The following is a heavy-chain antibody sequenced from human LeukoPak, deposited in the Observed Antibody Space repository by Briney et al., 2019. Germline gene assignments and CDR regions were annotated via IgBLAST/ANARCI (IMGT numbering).Heavy chain of an antibody. J-gene: IGHJ4*02. V-gene: IGHV4-59*01. CDR3: ASSPEDSGPYYLDY. Sequence: PSETLSLTCTVSGGSISSYYWSWIRQPPGKGLEWIGYIYYSGSTNYNPSLKSRVTISVDTSKNQFSLKLSSVTAADTAVYYCASSPEDSGPYYLDYWGQGTLVTVSS. CDR2: IYYSGST. CDR1: GGSISSYY. D-gene: IGHD5-12*01.